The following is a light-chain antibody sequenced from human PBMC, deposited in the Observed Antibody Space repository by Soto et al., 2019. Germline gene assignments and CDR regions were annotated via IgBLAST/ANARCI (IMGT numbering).Light chain of an antibody. Sequence: EIVMTQSPVTLSVSPGERATLSCRASQSINRKVAWYQQRPGQAPRLLISDASIRATGIPARFSGSGSGTHCTLHISSLQSDDFAVYYCKQYDSLSQLTFGGGTKGEIK. CDR1: QSINRK. J-gene: IGKJ4*02. V-gene: IGKV3-15*01. CDR3: KQYDSLSQLT. CDR2: DAS.